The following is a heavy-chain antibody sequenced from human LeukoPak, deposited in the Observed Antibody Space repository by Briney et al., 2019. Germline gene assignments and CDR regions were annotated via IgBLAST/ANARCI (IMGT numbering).Heavy chain of an antibody. Sequence: SETLSLTCTVSGGSISSYYWSWIRQPAGKGLEWIGRIYTSGSTNYNPSLKSRVTMSVDTSKNQFSLKLSSVTAADTAVYYCARVRYSSSSSYVDYWGQGTPVTVSS. CDR1: GGSISSYY. J-gene: IGHJ4*02. D-gene: IGHD6-6*01. V-gene: IGHV4-4*07. CDR3: ARVRYSSSSSYVDY. CDR2: IYTSGST.